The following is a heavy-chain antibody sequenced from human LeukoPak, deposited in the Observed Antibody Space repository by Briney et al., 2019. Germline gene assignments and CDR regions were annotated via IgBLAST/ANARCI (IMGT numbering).Heavy chain of an antibody. CDR2: IYHSGST. V-gene: IGHV4-30-2*01. D-gene: IGHD3-22*01. Sequence: SQTLSLTCTVSGGSISSGGYYWSWIRQPPGKGLEWIGYIYHSGSTYYNPSLKSRVTISVDRSKNQFSLKLSSVTAADTAVYYCARDRRWRVGGYSTVDAFDIWGQGTMVTVSS. CDR3: ARDRRWRVGGYSTVDAFDI. J-gene: IGHJ3*02. CDR1: GGSISSGGYY.